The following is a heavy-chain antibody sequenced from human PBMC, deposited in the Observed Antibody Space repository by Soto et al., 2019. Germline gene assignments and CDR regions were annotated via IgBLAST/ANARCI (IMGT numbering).Heavy chain of an antibody. CDR3: ARAGPGGIVAYYFDY. J-gene: IGHJ4*02. D-gene: IGHD6-13*01. V-gene: IGHV3-30-3*01. CDR2: ISYDGSNK. CDR1: GFTFSSYA. Sequence: QVQLVESGGGVVQPGRSLRLSCAASGFTFSSYAMHWVRQAPGKGLEWVAVISYDGSNKYYADSVKGRFTISRDNSKNTLYLQMNSLRAEDTAVYYCARAGPGGIVAYYFDYWGQGTLVTVSS.